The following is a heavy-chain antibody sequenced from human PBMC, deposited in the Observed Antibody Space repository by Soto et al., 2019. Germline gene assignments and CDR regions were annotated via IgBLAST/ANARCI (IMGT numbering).Heavy chain of an antibody. Sequence: SETLSLTCTVSGGSISSYYWSWIRQPPGKGLEYIGHIYYSGSTNYNPSLKSRITISLDTSKNQFSLKLSSVTAADTAVYYCGRQLGADYFDYWGQGTLVTVSS. V-gene: IGHV4-59*08. CDR3: GRQLGADYFDY. J-gene: IGHJ4*02. CDR1: GGSISSYY. CDR2: IYYSGST. D-gene: IGHD3-16*01.